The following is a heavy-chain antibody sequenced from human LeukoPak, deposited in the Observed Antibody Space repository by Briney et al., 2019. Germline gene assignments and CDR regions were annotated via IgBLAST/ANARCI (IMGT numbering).Heavy chain of an antibody. CDR3: ARSAAIVWELIGGQGHFDY. CDR1: GGSISSGGYY. D-gene: IGHD1-26*01. Sequence: SETLSLTCTVSGGSISSGGYYWSWIRQPPGKGLEWIGYIYHSGSTYYNPSLKSRVTISVDRSKNQFSLKLSSVTAADTAVYYCARSAAIVWELIGGQGHFDYWGQGTLVTVSS. CDR2: IYHSGST. V-gene: IGHV4-30-2*01. J-gene: IGHJ4*02.